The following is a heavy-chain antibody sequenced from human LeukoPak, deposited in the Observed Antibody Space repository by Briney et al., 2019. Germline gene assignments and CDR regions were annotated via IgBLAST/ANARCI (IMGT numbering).Heavy chain of an antibody. CDR3: ARDQDGNDVGWFDP. CDR2: IKQDGSEK. D-gene: IGHD2-8*01. J-gene: IGHJ5*02. V-gene: IGHV3-7*03. Sequence: GGSLRLSCAASGFSFSKSWLSWVRQAPGKGLEWVADIKQDGSEKYYVDSVKGRFTISRDNAKISLYLQMNSLRAEDTAVYYCARDQDGNDVGWFDPWGQGTLVTVSS. CDR1: GFSFSKSW.